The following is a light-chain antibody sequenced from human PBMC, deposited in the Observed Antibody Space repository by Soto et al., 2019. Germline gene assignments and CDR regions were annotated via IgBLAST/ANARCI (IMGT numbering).Light chain of an antibody. Sequence: EIVLTQSPATLSLSPGERATISCRASQSISTYLVWYQQKRGQAPRLLIYDASNRATDIPARFSCSGSGTDFTLTISSLEPDDFAVYYCQQRSNWPLTFGGGTKVDIK. V-gene: IGKV3-11*01. CDR1: QSISTY. CDR3: QQRSNWPLT. CDR2: DAS. J-gene: IGKJ4*01.